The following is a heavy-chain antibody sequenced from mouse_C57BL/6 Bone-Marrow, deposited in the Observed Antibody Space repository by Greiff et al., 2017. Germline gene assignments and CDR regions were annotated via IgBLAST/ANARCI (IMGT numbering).Heavy chain of an antibody. D-gene: IGHD1-1*01. V-gene: IGHV6-6*01. CDR1: GFTFSDAW. CDR2: IRNKANNHAT. CDR3: TRRTYYGSNYNAMDY. J-gene: IGHJ4*01. Sequence: EVQLVESGGGLVQPGGSMKLSCAASGFTFSDAWMDWVRQSPEKGLEWVAEIRNKANNHATYYAESVKGRFTISRDDSKISVYLQMNNLRAEDTGIYYCTRRTYYGSNYNAMDYWGQGTSVTVSS.